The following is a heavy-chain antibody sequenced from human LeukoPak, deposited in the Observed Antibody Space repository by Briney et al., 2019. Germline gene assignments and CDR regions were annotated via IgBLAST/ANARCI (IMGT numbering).Heavy chain of an antibody. CDR2: IYYSGST. J-gene: IGHJ3*02. V-gene: IGHV4-59*01. CDR1: GGSISSYS. CDR3: ARVSQGGAFDI. Sequence: SETLSLTCTVSGGSISSYSWSWIRQPPGKGLEWIGYIYYSGSTNYNPSLKSRVTISVDTSKNQFSLKLSSVTAADTAVYYCARVSQGGAFDIWGQGTMVTVSS.